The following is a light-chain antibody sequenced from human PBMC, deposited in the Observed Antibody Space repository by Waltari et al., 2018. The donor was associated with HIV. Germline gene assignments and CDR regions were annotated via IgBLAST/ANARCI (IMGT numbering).Light chain of an antibody. CDR1: QTVSGH. CDR2: DAF. CDR3: QQRGSWPPT. V-gene: IGKV3-11*01. J-gene: IGKJ4*01. Sequence: DIVLTQSPGTLSLSPGERATLSCRASQTVSGHLAWYQQKPGQAPRLLIYDAFHRATGIPDRFSGTDSETDCTLTISSLEPEDSAVYFCQQRGSWPPTFGGGTKVELK.